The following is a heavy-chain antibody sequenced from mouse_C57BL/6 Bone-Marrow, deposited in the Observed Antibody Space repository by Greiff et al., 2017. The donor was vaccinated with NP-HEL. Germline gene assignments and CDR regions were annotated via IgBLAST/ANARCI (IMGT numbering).Heavy chain of an antibody. V-gene: IGHV1-81*01. CDR2: IYPRSGNT. CDR3: ARSRVYYDDDGGFAY. D-gene: IGHD2-4*01. J-gene: IGHJ3*01. Sequence: QVQLQQSGAELARPGASVKLSCKASGYTFTSYGISWVKQRTGQGLEWIGEIYPRSGNTYYNEKFKGKATLTADKSSSTAYMELRSLTSEDAAVECCARSRVYYDDDGGFAYWGQGTLVTVSA. CDR1: GYTFTSYG.